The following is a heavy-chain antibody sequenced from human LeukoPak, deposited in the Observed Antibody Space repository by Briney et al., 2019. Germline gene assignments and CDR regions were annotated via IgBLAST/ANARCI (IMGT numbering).Heavy chain of an antibody. CDR1: GVSISSNY. J-gene: IGHJ4*02. CDR2: IYTSGRT. V-gene: IGHV4-4*07. Sequence: SETLSLTCTVSGVSISSNYWSWIRQPAGKGLEWIGRIYTSGRTDYNPSLKSRVTMSVDTSKNQVSLKLSSVTAADTALYYCARDQALNWNYDVFDYWGQGALVTVSS. CDR3: ARDQALNWNYDVFDY. D-gene: IGHD1-7*01.